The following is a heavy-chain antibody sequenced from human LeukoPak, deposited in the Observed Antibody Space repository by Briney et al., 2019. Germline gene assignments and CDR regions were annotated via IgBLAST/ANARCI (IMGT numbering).Heavy chain of an antibody. CDR3: ARHKSPLPLH. CDR2: IYYSGST. J-gene: IGHJ4*02. V-gene: IGHV4-39*01. D-gene: IGHD3-10*01. Sequence: SETLSLTCTVSGGSISSSRYYWGWIRQPPGKGLEWIGSIYYSGSTNYNPSLKSRVTISVDTSKNQFSLNLTSVTAADTAVYYCARHKSPLPLHWGQGNLVTVSS. CDR1: GGSISSSRYY.